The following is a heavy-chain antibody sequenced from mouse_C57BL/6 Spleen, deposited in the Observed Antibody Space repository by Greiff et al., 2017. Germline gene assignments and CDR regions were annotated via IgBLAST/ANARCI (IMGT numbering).Heavy chain of an antibody. Sequence: EVQRVESGGDLVKPGGSLKLSCAASGFTFSSYGMSWVRQTPDKRLEWVATISSGGSYTYYPDSVKGRFTISRDNAKNTLYLQMSSLKSEDTAMYYCARSYYYNYAMDYWGQGTSVTVSS. CDR1: GFTFSSYG. CDR3: ARSYYYNYAMDY. V-gene: IGHV5-6*01. J-gene: IGHJ4*01. CDR2: ISSGGSYT. D-gene: IGHD1-1*01.